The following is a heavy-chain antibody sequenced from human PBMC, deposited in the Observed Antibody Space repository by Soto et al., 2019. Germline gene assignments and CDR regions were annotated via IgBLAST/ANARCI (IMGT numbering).Heavy chain of an antibody. CDR3: ARRSSGWYFDY. V-gene: IGHV3-23*01. D-gene: IGHD6-19*01. J-gene: IGHJ4*02. CDR2: ISGSGGST. CDR1: GFTFSSYS. Sequence: PGGSLRLSCAASGFTFSSYSMNGVRQAPGKGLEWVSSISGSGGSTYYADSVKGRFTISRDNPKNTLYLQMNSLRAEDTAVYYCARRSSGWYFDYWGQGTLVTVSS.